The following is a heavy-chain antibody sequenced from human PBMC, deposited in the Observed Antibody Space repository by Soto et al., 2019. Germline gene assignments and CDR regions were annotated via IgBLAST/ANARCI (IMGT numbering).Heavy chain of an antibody. CDR3: AKGEYYYGSGSPYYGMDV. V-gene: IGHV3-30*18. J-gene: IGHJ6*02. Sequence: PVGSLRLSCAASGFTFSSYGMHWVRQAPGKGLEWVAVISYDGSNKYYADSVKGRFTISRDSSKNTLYLEMNSLRAEDTAVYYCAKGEYYYGSGSPYYGMDVWGQGTTVTVSS. D-gene: IGHD3-10*01. CDR1: GFTFSSYG. CDR2: ISYDGSNK.